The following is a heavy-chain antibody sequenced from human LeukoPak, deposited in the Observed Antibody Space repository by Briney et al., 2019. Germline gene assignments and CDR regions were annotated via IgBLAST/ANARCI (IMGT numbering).Heavy chain of an antibody. D-gene: IGHD2-15*01. CDR3: ARARDGGFAFDI. CDR1: TFSFTNYF. V-gene: IGHV3-64*01. Sequence: RESMRLSCAPSTFSFTNYFMHWVRHPPGRGMEYVSAIIPNGKNTGYANSMKGRFTISRDNSKNTLYLQMRSLRAEDMAIYYCARARDGGFAFDIWGQGTLVTVSS. CDR2: IIPNGKNT. J-gene: IGHJ3*02.